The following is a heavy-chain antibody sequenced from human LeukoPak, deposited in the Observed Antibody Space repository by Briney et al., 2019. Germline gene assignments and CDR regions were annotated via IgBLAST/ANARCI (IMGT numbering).Heavy chain of an antibody. V-gene: IGHV4-34*01. CDR2: INHSGST. CDR3: ARSYYDSSGILDY. Sequence: SETLSLTCTVSGGSISSYYWSWIRQPPGKGLEWIGEINHSGSTNYNPSLKSRVTISVDTSKNQFSLKLSSVTAADTAVYYCARSYYDSSGILDYWGQGTLVTVSS. D-gene: IGHD3-22*01. CDR1: GGSISSYY. J-gene: IGHJ4*02.